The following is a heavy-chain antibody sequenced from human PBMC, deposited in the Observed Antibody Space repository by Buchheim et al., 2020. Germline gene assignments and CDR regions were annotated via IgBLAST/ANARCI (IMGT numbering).Heavy chain of an antibody. D-gene: IGHD2-15*01. Sequence: QVQLQQWGAGLLKPSETLSLTCAVYGGSFSGYYWSWIRQPPGKGLEWIGEINHRGSTNYNPSLKSRVTISVDTSKNKFSLKLSSVTAADTAVYYCASRYCSGGSCYSDFDYWGQGTL. J-gene: IGHJ4*02. V-gene: IGHV4-34*01. CDR1: GGSFSGYY. CDR2: INHRGST. CDR3: ASRYCSGGSCYSDFDY.